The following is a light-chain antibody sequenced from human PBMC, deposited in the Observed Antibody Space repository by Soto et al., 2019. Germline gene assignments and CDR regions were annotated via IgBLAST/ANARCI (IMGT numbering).Light chain of an antibody. J-gene: IGKJ4*01. CDR3: QHRVNGPT. Sequence: EIVLTQSPATLSLSPGERATLSCRARQSVRNYLGWYQQKPGQAPRLLISDVSKRATGIPARFSGSGSGTDFTLTISSLEPEDFAVYYCQHRVNGPTFGGGTKVEIK. CDR2: DVS. V-gene: IGKV3-11*01. CDR1: QSVRNY.